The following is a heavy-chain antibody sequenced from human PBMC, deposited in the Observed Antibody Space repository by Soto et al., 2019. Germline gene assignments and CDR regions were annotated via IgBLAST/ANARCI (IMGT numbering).Heavy chain of an antibody. Sequence: GASVKVSCKASGYTFTSYGISWVRQAPGQGLEWMGWISAYNGNTNYAQKLQGRVTMTTDTSTSTAYMELRSLRSDDTAVYYCARVLRFLDTYHHWFDPWGQGTLVTVSS. CDR1: GYTFTSYG. V-gene: IGHV1-18*01. CDR3: ARVLRFLDTYHHWFDP. J-gene: IGHJ5*02. CDR2: ISAYNGNT. D-gene: IGHD2-2*01.